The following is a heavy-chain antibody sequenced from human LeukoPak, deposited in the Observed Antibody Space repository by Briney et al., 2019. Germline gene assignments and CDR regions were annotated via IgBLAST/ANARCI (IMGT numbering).Heavy chain of an antibody. V-gene: IGHV1-18*01. CDR3: ARIAAAGTHNWFDP. CDR1: GYTFTSYG. CDR2: ISAYNGNT. D-gene: IGHD6-13*01. J-gene: IGHJ5*02. Sequence: ASVKVSCKASGYTFTSYGISWVRQAPGQGLEWMGWISAYNGNTNYAQKLQGRVTMTTDTSTSTAYMELRSMRSDDTAVYYCARIAAAGTHNWFDPWGQGTLVTVSS.